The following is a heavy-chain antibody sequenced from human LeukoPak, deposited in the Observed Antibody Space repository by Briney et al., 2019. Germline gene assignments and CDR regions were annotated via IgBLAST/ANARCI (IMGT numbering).Heavy chain of an antibody. V-gene: IGHV1-2*02. J-gene: IGHJ5*02. Sequence: ASVKVSCKASGYTLTAYYIHWVRQAPGQRLKWMGWMDPVSGGTNYAQRFQGRVTMTRDSSISTAYIQLSSLRSDDTADTAVYYCARGVGSSWFDPWGQGTLVIVSS. CDR2: MDPVSGGT. CDR1: GYTLTAYY. CDR3: ARGVGSSWFDP. D-gene: IGHD2-15*01.